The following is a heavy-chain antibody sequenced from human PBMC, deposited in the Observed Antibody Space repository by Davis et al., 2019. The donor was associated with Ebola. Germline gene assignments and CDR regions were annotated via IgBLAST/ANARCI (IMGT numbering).Heavy chain of an antibody. CDR3: ARRGGGGYDLVNYYYYGMDV. CDR2: ISAYNGNT. V-gene: IGHV1-18*01. Sequence: ASVKVSCQASGYTFTSYGISWVRQAPGQGLEWMGWISAYNGNTNYAQKLQGRVTMTTDTSTRTAYMELRSLRSDDTAVYYCARRGGGGYDLVNYYYYGMDVWGQGTTVTVSS. D-gene: IGHD5-12*01. J-gene: IGHJ6*02. CDR1: GYTFTSYG.